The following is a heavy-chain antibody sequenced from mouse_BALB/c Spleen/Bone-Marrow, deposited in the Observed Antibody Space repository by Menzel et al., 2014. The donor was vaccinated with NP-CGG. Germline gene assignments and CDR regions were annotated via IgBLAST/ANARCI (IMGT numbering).Heavy chain of an antibody. CDR3: ARDRELSYAMDY. J-gene: IGHJ4*01. V-gene: IGHV2-9*02. CDR2: IWAGGST. Sequence: VKLMESGPGLVAPSQSLSITCTVSGFSLTSYGVHWVRQPPGKGLEWLGVIWAGGSTNYNSALMSRLSIGKDNSKSQVFLKMNSLQTDDTAMYYCARDRELSYAMDYWGQGTSVTVSS. D-gene: IGHD3-1*01. CDR1: GFSLTSYG.